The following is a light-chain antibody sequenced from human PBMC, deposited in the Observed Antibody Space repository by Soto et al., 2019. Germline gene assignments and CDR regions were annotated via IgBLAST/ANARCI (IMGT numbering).Light chain of an antibody. CDR3: QQYGSSPRT. V-gene: IGKV3-20*01. Sequence: EIVLTQSPGTLSLSPGERATLSCRATQSVSSNYLAWCQQKPGQAPRPLIYGASSRATGIPDRFSGSGSGTDFTLTISRLEPEDFAVYYCQQYGSSPRTFGQGTKVEIK. J-gene: IGKJ1*01. CDR1: QSVSSNY. CDR2: GAS.